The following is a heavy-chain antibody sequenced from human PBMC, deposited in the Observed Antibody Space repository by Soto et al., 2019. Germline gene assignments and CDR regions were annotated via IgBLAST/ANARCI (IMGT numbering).Heavy chain of an antibody. D-gene: IGHD2-8*02. Sequence: PSETLSLTCAVYGGSFSGYYWTWIRQPPGTGLEWIGEINHSGSTNYNPSLKSRVTISVDTSKNQFSLKLTSVTAADTAVYYCEHDKVTGLLDDWAQGTLVICSS. CDR2: INHSGST. V-gene: IGHV4-34*01. J-gene: IGHJ4*02. CDR3: EHDKVTGLLDD. CDR1: GGSFSGYY.